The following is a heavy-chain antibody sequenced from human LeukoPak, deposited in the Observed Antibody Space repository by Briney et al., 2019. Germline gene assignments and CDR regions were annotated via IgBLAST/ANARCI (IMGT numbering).Heavy chain of an antibody. V-gene: IGHV4-4*07. CDR1: GGSISSYH. CDR2: MYPSGST. D-gene: IGHD5-24*01. Sequence: PSETLSLTCTVSGGSISSYHWSWIRQPAGKGLEWIGRMYPSGSTNYNPSPKSRVTMSVDTSKNQLSLKLRSVTAADTAVYYCARGDGYNFFDYWGQGTLVTVSS. CDR3: ARGDGYNFFDY. J-gene: IGHJ4*02.